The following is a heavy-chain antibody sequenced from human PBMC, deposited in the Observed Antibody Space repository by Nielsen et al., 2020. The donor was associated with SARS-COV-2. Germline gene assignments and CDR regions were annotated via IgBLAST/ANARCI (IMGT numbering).Heavy chain of an antibody. D-gene: IGHD3-10*01. CDR1: GFTFSDYY. V-gene: IGHV3-11*01. Sequence: GESLKISCAASGFTFSDYYMSWIRQAPGKGLEWVSYISSSGSTIYYADSVKGRFTISRDNAKNSLYLQMNSLRAEDTAVYYCARDRFHYYGSGSRMVWFDPWGQGTLVTVSS. J-gene: IGHJ5*02. CDR3: ARDRFHYYGSGSRMVWFDP. CDR2: ISSSGSTI.